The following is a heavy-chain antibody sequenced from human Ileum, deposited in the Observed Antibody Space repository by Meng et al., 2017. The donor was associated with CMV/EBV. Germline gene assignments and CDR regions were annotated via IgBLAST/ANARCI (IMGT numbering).Heavy chain of an antibody. Sequence: GESLKISCAASGFPFTGHAMSWVRQAPGKGLEWVSVIYSDESSTYYADSVKGRFTISRDNSKNTLYLQMNSLRAEDTAVYYCAKPGEAYSNYYFDSWGQGTLVTVSS. CDR2: IYSDESST. CDR1: GFPFTGHA. J-gene: IGHJ4*02. V-gene: IGHV3-23*03. CDR3: AKPGEAYSNYYFDS. D-gene: IGHD4-11*01.